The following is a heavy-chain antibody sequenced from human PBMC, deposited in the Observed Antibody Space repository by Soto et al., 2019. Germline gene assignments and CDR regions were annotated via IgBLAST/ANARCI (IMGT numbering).Heavy chain of an antibody. CDR3: ARVWGGAFDI. D-gene: IGHD3-10*01. Sequence: QVQLQESGPGLVKPSETLSLTCTVSGGSISSYYWSWIRQPPGKGLEWIGYIYYSGSTNYNPSLKSRGNISVDTSKNQSSLKLSSVTAADTAVYYFARVWGGAFDIGGQGTMVTVSS. J-gene: IGHJ3*02. CDR2: IYYSGST. V-gene: IGHV4-59*01. CDR1: GGSISSYY.